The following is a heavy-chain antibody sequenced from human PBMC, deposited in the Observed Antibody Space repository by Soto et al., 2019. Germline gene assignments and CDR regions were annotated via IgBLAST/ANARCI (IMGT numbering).Heavy chain of an antibody. CDR3: ARTAAAGKYYYGVDV. CDR1: GYSFTSYG. J-gene: IGHJ6*02. CDR2: IYPGDSDT. V-gene: IGHV5-51*01. Sequence: GGSLKISCKGSGYSFTSYGIGWVRQMPGKGLEWMGIIYPGDSDTRYSPSFQGQVTISADKSISTAYLQWSSLKASDTAMYYCARTAAAGKYYYGVDVWGQGTTVTVS. D-gene: IGHD6-13*01.